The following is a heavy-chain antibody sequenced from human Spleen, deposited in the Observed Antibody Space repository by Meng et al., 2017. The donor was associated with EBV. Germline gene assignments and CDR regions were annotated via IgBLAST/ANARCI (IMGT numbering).Heavy chain of an antibody. J-gene: IGHJ4*02. V-gene: IGHV2-5*02. CDR2: IYWDDDK. CDR3: AHSYYDFWSGYYTGFDY. Sequence: QITLKESGPTLVKPTQTLTLTCTFSGFSLSTSGVGVGWIRQPPGKALEWLALIYWDDDKRYSPSLKSRLTITKDTSKNQVVLTMTNMDPVDTATYYCAHSYYDFWSGYYTGFDYWGQGTLLTVSS. CDR1: GFSLSTSGVG. D-gene: IGHD3-3*01.